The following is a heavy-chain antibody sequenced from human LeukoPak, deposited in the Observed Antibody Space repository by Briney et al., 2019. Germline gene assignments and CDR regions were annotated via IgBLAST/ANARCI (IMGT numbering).Heavy chain of an antibody. V-gene: IGHV3-30-3*02. CDR2: ISYDGSNK. D-gene: IGHD3-16*01. J-gene: IGHJ4*02. CDR1: GFTFSSYA. Sequence: PGRSLRLSCAASGFTFSSYAMHWVRQAPGKGLEWVAVISYDGSNKYYADSVKGRFTISRDNSKNTLYLQMNSLRAEDTAVYYCARTGDRVDYWGQGTLVTVSS. CDR3: ARTGDRVDY.